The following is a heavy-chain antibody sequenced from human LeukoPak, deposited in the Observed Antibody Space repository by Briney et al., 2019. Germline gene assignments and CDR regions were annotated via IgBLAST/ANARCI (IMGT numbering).Heavy chain of an antibody. CDR3: ARGGSSGWLH. D-gene: IGHD6-19*01. V-gene: IGHV4-39*07. Sequence: PSETLSLTCTVSGGSISSSSYYWGWIRQPPGKGLEWIGSIYYSGSTYYNPSLKSRVTISVDTSKNQFSLKLSSVTAADTAVYYCARGGSSGWLHWGQGTLVTVSS. CDR2: IYYSGST. J-gene: IGHJ4*02. CDR1: GGSISSSSYY.